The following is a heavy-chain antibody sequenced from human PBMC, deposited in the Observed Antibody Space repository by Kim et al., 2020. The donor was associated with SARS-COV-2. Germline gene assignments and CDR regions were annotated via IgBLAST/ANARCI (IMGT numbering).Heavy chain of an antibody. Sequence: KPSLNSRVTISVDTSKNQCSLKLSSVTAADTAVYYGARAPMIVVVYYFDYWGQGTLVTVSS. CDR3: ARAPMIVVVYYFDY. V-gene: IGHV4-31*02. J-gene: IGHJ4*02. D-gene: IGHD3-22*01.